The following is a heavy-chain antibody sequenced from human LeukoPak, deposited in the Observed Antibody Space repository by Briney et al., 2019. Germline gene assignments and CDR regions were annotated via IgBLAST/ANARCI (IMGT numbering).Heavy chain of an antibody. Sequence: SETLSLTCAVYGGSFSGYYWSWIRQPPGKGLEWTGEINHSGSTNYNPSLKSRVTISVDTSKNQFSLKLSSVTAADTAVYYCAVGYCSGGSCPQHFDYWGQGTLVTVSS. CDR3: AVGYCSGGSCPQHFDY. CDR2: INHSGST. D-gene: IGHD2-15*01. V-gene: IGHV4-34*01. J-gene: IGHJ4*02. CDR1: GGSFSGYY.